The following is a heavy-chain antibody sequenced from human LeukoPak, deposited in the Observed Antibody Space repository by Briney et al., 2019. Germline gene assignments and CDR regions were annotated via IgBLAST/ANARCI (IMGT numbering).Heavy chain of an antibody. Sequence: GESLKISCKGSGYSFTSYWIGWVRQMPGKGLEWMGVIYPGDSDTRYSPSFQGRVTISADRSISTAYLQWGSLKASDTAMYYCARIPTALPDAFDIWGQGTMVTVSS. D-gene: IGHD2-2*02. CDR2: IYPGDSDT. J-gene: IGHJ3*02. V-gene: IGHV5-51*01. CDR1: GYSFTSYW. CDR3: ARIPTALPDAFDI.